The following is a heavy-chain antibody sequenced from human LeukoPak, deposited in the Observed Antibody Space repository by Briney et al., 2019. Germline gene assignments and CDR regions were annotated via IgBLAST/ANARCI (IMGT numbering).Heavy chain of an antibody. V-gene: IGHV3-30-3*01. D-gene: IGHD5/OR15-5a*01. CDR1: GFTFSNYA. Sequence: GGSLRLSCATSGFTFSNYAIHWVRQAPGKGLEWVADISFDGDNEYYADSVRGRFMISRDNSKNIVYLQMNSLTIEDTAVYYCAREPSGNFGQLVSSAEYFQHWGQGTLVTVSS. CDR3: AREPSGNFGQLVSSAEYFQH. J-gene: IGHJ1*01. CDR2: ISFDGDNE.